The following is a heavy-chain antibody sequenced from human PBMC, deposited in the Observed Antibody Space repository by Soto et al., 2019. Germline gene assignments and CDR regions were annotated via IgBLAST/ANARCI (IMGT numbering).Heavy chain of an antibody. D-gene: IGHD6-19*01. V-gene: IGHV1-8*01. J-gene: IGHJ4*02. CDR1: GYTFTSYD. CDR2: MNPNSGNT. CDR3: ARAEDSSGWYGLTNCND. Sequence: GASVKVSCKASGYTFTSYDINWVRQATGQGLEWMGWMNPNSGNTGYAQKFQGRVTMTRNTSISTAYMELSSLRSEDTAVYYCARAEDSSGWYGLTNCNDRGQRTPVTVSS.